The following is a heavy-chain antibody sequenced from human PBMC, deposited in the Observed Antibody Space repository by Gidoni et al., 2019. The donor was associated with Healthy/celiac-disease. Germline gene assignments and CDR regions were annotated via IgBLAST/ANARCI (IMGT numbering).Heavy chain of an antibody. J-gene: IGHJ5*02. CDR3: ARGGYKGALGYCSGGSCYSDWFDP. V-gene: IGHV1-69*06. CDR2: VNPMFGTA. Sequence: QVQLLQSGSEVKKPGSSWKISGKPSGCTFSRYALRSVRLAPGQGLECMVGVNPMFGTANYAQKFQGRVTITADKSTSTAYMELSSLRSEDTAVYYCARGGYKGALGYCSGGSCYSDWFDPWGQGTLVTVSS. CDR1: GCTFSRYA. D-gene: IGHD2-15*01.